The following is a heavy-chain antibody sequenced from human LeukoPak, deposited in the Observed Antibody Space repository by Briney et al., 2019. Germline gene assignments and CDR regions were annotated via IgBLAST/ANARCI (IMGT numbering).Heavy chain of an antibody. V-gene: IGHV3-23*01. D-gene: IGHD2-8*01. Sequence: GGSLRLSCAGSGFTFSSYAMSWVRQAPGQGLEWVSVISDSGDYTSYADSVRGRFTISRDNSRNTLYLQMISLRPEDTAVYYCAKDTSIGKYCTNGVCSPFDYWGQGTLVTISS. J-gene: IGHJ4*02. CDR2: ISDSGDYT. CDR3: AKDTSIGKYCTNGVCSPFDY. CDR1: GFTFSSYA.